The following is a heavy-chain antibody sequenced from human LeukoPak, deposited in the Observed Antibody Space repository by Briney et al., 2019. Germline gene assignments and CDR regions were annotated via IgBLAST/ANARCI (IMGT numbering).Heavy chain of an antibody. CDR1: GGSINSHY. V-gene: IGHV4-59*11. CDR3: ARGRYCSADICSGGDAFDI. J-gene: IGHJ3*02. CDR2: IYDSGST. Sequence: SETLSLTCTVSGGSINSHYWSWIRQPPGKGLEWIGYIYDSGSTNYNPSLTSRVTMSVATSKNQFSLKLSSVTAADTAVYYCARGRYCSADICSGGDAFDIWGQRTMVSVSS. D-gene: IGHD2-15*01.